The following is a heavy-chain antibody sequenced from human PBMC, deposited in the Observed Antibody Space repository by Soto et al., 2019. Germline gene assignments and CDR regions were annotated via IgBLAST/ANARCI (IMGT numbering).Heavy chain of an antibody. CDR3: ARRGRGRIAAAGTFGNRFDL. J-gene: IGHJ5*02. CDR2: IYYSGST. D-gene: IGHD6-13*01. V-gene: IGHV4-39*01. CDR1: GGSISSSSYY. Sequence: PSETLSLTCTVSGGSISSSSYYWGWIRQPPGKGLEWIGSIYYSGSTYYNPSLKSRATISVDTSKNQFSLKLSSVTAADTAVYYCARRGRGRIAAAGTFGNRFDLWGQGTLVTVSS.